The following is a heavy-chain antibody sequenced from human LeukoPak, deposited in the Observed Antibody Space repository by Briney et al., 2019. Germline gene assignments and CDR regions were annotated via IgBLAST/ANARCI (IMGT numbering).Heavy chain of an antibody. Sequence: ASVKVSCKASGYTFIGYYMHWVRQAPGQGLEWMGRINPNSGGTNYAQKFQGRVTMTRDTSISTAYMELSRLRSEDTAVYYCARRGIAAEKLDYWGQGTLVTVSS. D-gene: IGHD6-13*01. CDR1: GYTFIGYY. CDR3: ARRGIAAEKLDY. CDR2: INPNSGGT. J-gene: IGHJ4*02. V-gene: IGHV1-2*06.